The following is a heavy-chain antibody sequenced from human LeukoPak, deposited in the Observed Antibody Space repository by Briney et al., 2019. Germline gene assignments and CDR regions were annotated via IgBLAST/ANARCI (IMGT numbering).Heavy chain of an antibody. Sequence: PSETLSLTCTVSGGSISTYYWSWIRQPPGKGLEWIGYIYHSGSTNYNPSLKSRITISVDTSQNQFSLKLSSVTAADTAVYYCARVALLNGATRGFDYWGQGTLVTVSS. J-gene: IGHJ4*02. V-gene: IGHV4-59*01. D-gene: IGHD4-17*01. CDR3: ARVALLNGATRGFDY. CDR2: IYHSGST. CDR1: GGSISTYY.